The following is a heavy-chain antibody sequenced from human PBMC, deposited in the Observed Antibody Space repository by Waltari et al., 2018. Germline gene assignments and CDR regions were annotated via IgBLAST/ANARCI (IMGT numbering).Heavy chain of an antibody. Sequence: EVQLVESGGGLVQPGGSLRLSCAASGFTFSSYEMNWVRQAPGQGLEWVSYISSSGSTIYYADSVKGRFTISRDNAKNSLYLQMNSLRAEDTAVYYCARGRYYVWGSYRDYYGMDVWGQGTTVTVSS. CDR2: ISSSGSTI. CDR3: ARGRYYVWGSYRDYYGMDV. D-gene: IGHD3-16*02. CDR1: GFTFSSYE. V-gene: IGHV3-48*03. J-gene: IGHJ6*02.